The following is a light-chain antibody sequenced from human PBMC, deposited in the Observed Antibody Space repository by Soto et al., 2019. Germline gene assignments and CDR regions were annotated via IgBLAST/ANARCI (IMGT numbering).Light chain of an antibody. CDR3: TSYTSSSTWV. V-gene: IGLV2-8*01. CDR2: EVT. Sequence: QSVLTQPPSASGFPGQSVTISCTGTSSDVGYYDYVSWYQQHPGKAPKLVIYEVTKRPSGVPDRVSASKSGNTASLTISGLQAEDEADYYCTSYTSSSTWVFGGGTKLTVL. CDR1: SSDVGYYDY. J-gene: IGLJ3*02.